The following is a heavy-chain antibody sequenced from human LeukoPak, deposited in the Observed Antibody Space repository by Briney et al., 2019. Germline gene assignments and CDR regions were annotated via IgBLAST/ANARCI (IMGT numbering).Heavy chain of an antibody. J-gene: IGHJ3*02. CDR2: IYYSGST. CDR1: GGSISSSSYY. V-gene: IGHV4-39*01. CDR3: ARRVGGGIAAVGAFDI. Sequence: SETLSLTCSVSGGSISSSSYYWGWTRQPPGKGLEWIGSIYYSGSTYYNPSLKSRGVAISGDTAKNQFSLTLNSVTAADTAVYHCARRVGGGIAAVGAFDIWAQGQWSPSLQ. D-gene: IGHD6-13*01.